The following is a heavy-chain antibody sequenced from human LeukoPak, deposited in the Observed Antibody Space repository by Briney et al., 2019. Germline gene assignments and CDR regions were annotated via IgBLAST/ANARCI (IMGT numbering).Heavy chain of an antibody. CDR2: ISGSGGST. CDR1: GFTFSSYA. V-gene: IGHV3-23*01. Sequence: GGSLRLSCAASGFTFSSYAMSWVRQAPGKGLEGGSAISGSGGSTYYTDSVKGRFTISRDNSKNTLYLQMNSLRAEDTAVYYCAKDFGSYYVTAHIYWGQGTLVTVSS. D-gene: IGHD1-26*01. CDR3: AKDFGSYYVTAHIY. J-gene: IGHJ4*02.